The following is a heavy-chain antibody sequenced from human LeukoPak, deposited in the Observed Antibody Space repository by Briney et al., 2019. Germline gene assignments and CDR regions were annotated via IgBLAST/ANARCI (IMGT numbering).Heavy chain of an antibody. CDR2: ISYDGSNK. V-gene: IGHV3-30*04. J-gene: IGHJ4*02. D-gene: IGHD6-19*01. CDR3: ARVFYSSGWYGNFDY. CDR1: GFTFSSYA. Sequence: GGSLRLSCAASGFTFSSYAIPGAAQAPGKGREGGAVISYDGSNKYYADSVKGRFTISRDNSKNTLYLQMNSLRAEDTAVYYCARVFYSSGWYGNFDYWGQGTLVTVSS.